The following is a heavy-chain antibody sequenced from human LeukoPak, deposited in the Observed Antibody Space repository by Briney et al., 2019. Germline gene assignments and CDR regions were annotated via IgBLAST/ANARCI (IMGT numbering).Heavy chain of an antibody. J-gene: IGHJ5*02. CDR3: AKTQNVDTNWFDP. CDR1: GFTFSTYA. CDR2: IRYDGSNK. V-gene: IGHV3-30*02. D-gene: IGHD5-18*01. Sequence: GGSLRLSCAASGFTFSTYAMSWVRQAPGKGLEWVAFIRYDGSNKYYADSVKGRFTISRDNSKNTLYLQMNSLRAEDTAVYYCAKTQNVDTNWFDPWGQGTLVTVSS.